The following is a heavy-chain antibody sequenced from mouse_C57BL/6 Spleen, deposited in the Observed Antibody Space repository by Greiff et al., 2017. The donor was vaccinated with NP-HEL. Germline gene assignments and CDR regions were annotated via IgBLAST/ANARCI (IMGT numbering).Heavy chain of an antibody. J-gene: IGHJ4*01. CDR3: ARNYDGVMDY. D-gene: IGHD2-3*01. Sequence: QVHVKQPGAELVRPGSSVKLSCKASGYTFTSYWMHWVKQRPIQGLEWIGNIDPSDSETHYNQKFKDKATLTVDKSSSTAYMQLSSLTSEDSAVYYCARNYDGVMDYWGQGTSVTVSS. CDR2: IDPSDSET. CDR1: GYTFTSYW. V-gene: IGHV1-52*01.